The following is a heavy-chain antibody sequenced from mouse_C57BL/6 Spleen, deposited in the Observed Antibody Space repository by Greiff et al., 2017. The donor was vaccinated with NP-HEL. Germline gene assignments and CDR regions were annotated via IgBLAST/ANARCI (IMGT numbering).Heavy chain of an antibody. Sequence: QVQLQQSGAELVMPGASVKLSCKASGYTFTSYWMHWVKQRPGQGLEWIGEIDPSDSYTNYNQKFKGKSTLTVDKSSSTAYMQLSSLTSEDSAVYYCARRHYDYDETGYYFDYWGQGTTLTVSS. CDR2: IDPSDSYT. D-gene: IGHD2-4*01. CDR1: GYTFTSYW. J-gene: IGHJ2*01. V-gene: IGHV1-69*01. CDR3: ARRHYDYDETGYYFDY.